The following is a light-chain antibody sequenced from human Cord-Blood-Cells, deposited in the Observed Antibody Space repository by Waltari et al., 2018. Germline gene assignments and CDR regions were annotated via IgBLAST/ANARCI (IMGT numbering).Light chain of an antibody. Sequence: DIVMTQSPDSLAVSLGERATINCKSSQSVLYSSNNKNYLAWYQQKLGQPPKLLIYWASTRESGVPDRFSGSGSGTDFTLTISSLQAEDVAVYYCQQDYSTPRTFGQGTKVEIK. V-gene: IGKV4-1*01. CDR2: WAS. J-gene: IGKJ1*01. CDR3: QQDYSTPRT. CDR1: QSVLYSSNNKNY.